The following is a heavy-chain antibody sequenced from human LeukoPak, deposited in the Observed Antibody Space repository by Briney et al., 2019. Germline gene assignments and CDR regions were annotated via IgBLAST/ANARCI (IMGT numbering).Heavy chain of an antibody. Sequence: GGSLRLSCAASGFTFSSHAMSWVRQAPGKGLEWVSAISGSGGSTYYADSVRGRFTISRDNPKNTLYLQMNSLRAEDTAVYYCARDSSGYDYWGQGTLVTVPS. CDR2: ISGSGGST. J-gene: IGHJ4*02. V-gene: IGHV3-23*01. CDR3: ARDSSGYDY. CDR1: GFTFSSHA. D-gene: IGHD6-19*01.